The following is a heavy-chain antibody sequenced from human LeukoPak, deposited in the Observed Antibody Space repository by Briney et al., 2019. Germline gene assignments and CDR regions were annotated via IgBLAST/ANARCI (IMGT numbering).Heavy chain of an antibody. CDR1: GFTFRSYA. CDR2: ISGSGGST. V-gene: IGHV3-23*01. D-gene: IGHD6-13*01. CDR3: AKGHSSSWSPYFDY. J-gene: IGHJ4*02. Sequence: GGSLRLSCAASGFTFRSYAMSWVRQAPGKGLEWVSAISGSGGSTYYADSVKGRFTISRDNSKNTLYLQMNSLRAEDTAVYYCAKGHSSSWSPYFDYWGQGTLVTVSS.